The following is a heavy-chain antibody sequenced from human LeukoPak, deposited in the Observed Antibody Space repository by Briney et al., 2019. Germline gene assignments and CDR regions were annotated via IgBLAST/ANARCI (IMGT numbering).Heavy chain of an antibody. Sequence: GGSLRLSCAASGFTFSNYWMSWVRQAPGKGREWVAVIKQDGGEKYYVDSVKGRFTISRDNAKSSLYLQMNSLRAEDTAVYYCAKDWGGYWGQGTLVTVSS. CDR3: AKDWGGY. D-gene: IGHD3-16*01. V-gene: IGHV3-7*03. J-gene: IGHJ4*02. CDR2: IKQDGGEK. CDR1: GFTFSNYW.